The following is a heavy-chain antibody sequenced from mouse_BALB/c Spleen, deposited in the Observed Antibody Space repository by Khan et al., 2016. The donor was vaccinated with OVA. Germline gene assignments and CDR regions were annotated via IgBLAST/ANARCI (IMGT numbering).Heavy chain of an antibody. V-gene: IGHV1-4*01. J-gene: IGHJ3*01. CDR2: INPSNDYT. Sequence: VQLQQSGAELARPGASVKMSCKASGYTFTSYTIHWIKKRPGQGLEWIGYINPSNDYTNYNQKFKDKATLTTDKSSTTAYLRLSSLTSDDSAVYNCVRDVADHRNDGWCAYWGQGTLVTVSA. CDR3: VRDVADHRNDGWCAY. D-gene: IGHD2-14*01. CDR1: GYTFTSYT.